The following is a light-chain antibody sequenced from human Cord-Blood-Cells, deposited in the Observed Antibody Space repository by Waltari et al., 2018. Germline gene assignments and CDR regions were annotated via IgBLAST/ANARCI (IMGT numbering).Light chain of an antibody. CDR2: EVS. Sequence: QSALTQPASVSGSPGQSITISCTGTSSDVGGYNYVSWYQQHPGKAPKLMIYEVSNRPSGVSNLFSGSKSGNTASLTISGLQAEDEADYYCSSYTSSSTLDVFGTGTKVTVL. V-gene: IGLV2-14*01. CDR3: SSYTSSSTLDV. CDR1: SSDVGGYNY. J-gene: IGLJ1*01.